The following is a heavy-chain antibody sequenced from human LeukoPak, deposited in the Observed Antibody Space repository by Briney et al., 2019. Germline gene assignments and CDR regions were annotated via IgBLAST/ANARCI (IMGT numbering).Heavy chain of an antibody. CDR2: IIPILGMT. CDR3: ARERIVGATSDFDY. CDR1: GGTFSSYG. V-gene: IGHV1-69*04. J-gene: IGHJ4*02. Sequence: GSSVTVSCKASGGTFSSYGISWMRQAPGQGLEWMGRIIPILGMTTYAQKFQGRVTIRADTSTSTANMELNSLRSEDTAVYYCARERIVGATSDFDYWGQGTLVTVSS. D-gene: IGHD1-26*01.